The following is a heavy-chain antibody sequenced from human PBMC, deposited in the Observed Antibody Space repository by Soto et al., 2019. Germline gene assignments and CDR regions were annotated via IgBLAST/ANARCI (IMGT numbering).Heavy chain of an antibody. V-gene: IGHV1-18*01. CDR1: GYTFTSYG. CDR2: ISAYNGNT. D-gene: IGHD6-13*01. CDR3: ARDLAAADY. J-gene: IGHJ4*02. Sequence: GASVKVSCKASGYTFTSYGISWVRQAPGQGLEWMGLISAYNGNTNYAQKFRGRVTMARDTSTSTVYMDLSSLRSDDTAVYYCARDLAAADYWGQGTLVTVSS.